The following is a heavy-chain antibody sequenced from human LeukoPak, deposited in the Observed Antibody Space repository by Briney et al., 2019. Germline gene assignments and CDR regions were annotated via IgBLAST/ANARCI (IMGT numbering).Heavy chain of an antibody. CDR3: AKDRAAVATSPFDH. V-gene: IGHV3-23*01. Sequence: GGSLRLSCAASGFTFNNYAMIWVRQAPGKGLEWVSIISGRGATTYYTDSVKGRFTISRDNSKNTLYLQMNSLRAEDTAVYYCAKDRAAVATSPFDHWGQGTLVTVSS. D-gene: IGHD6-19*01. CDR1: GFTFNNYA. J-gene: IGHJ4*02. CDR2: ISGRGATT.